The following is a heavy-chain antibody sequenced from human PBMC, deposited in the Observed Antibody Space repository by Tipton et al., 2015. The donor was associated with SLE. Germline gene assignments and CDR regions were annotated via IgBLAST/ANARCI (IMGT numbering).Heavy chain of an antibody. D-gene: IGHD6-19*01. Sequence: SLRLSCAASGFTVGSNYMNWVRQAPGKGLEWVSLIYSGGSTYYADSVKGRFTISRDNSRNTLYLQMNSLRAEDTAVYYCAKESLPRAGGYWGQGTLVTVSS. J-gene: IGHJ4*02. CDR2: IYSGGST. CDR1: GFTVGSNY. CDR3: AKESLPRAGGY. V-gene: IGHV3-53*01.